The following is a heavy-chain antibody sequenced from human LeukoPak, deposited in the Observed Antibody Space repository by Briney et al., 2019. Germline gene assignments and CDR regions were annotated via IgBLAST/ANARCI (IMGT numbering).Heavy chain of an antibody. Sequence: ASVKVSCKASGYTFTSYGISWVRQAPGQGLEWMGWINPNSGGTNYAQKFQGRVTMTGDTSISTAYMELSRLRSDDTAVYYCARVWDRWDYYMDVWGKGTTVTVSS. CDR2: INPNSGGT. J-gene: IGHJ6*03. CDR1: GYTFTSYG. CDR3: ARVWDRWDYYMDV. V-gene: IGHV1-2*02. D-gene: IGHD3-16*01.